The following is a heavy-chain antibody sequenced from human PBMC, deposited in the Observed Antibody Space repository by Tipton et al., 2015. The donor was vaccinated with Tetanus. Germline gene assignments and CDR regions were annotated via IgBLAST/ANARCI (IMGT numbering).Heavy chain of an antibody. Sequence: GSLRLSCAASGFIFSDHWMTWVRQAPGKGLEWVASIQLDGSEGHFVDSVKGRFTISRDNTKNSLYLQMSSLRNEDTAVYYCVTGTLRYGAWGQGTLVTVSS. CDR1: GFIFSDHW. V-gene: IGHV3-7*01. CDR3: VTGTLRYGA. D-gene: IGHD3-9*01. CDR2: IQLDGSEG. J-gene: IGHJ5*02.